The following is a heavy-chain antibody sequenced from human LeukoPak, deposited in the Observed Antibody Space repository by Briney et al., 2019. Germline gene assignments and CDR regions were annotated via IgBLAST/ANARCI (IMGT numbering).Heavy chain of an antibody. CDR1: GYSFNTYW. D-gene: IGHD2-15*01. V-gene: IGHV5-51*01. CDR2: IYPGDSDT. Sequence: GEPLKISCKGSGYSFNTYWIGWVRQMPGRGLEWMGIIYPGDSDTRNSPSFQGQVTISADKSISTAYLQWSSLKASDTAIYYCARLWAVAATGGAGYYLDYWGQGTLVTVSS. J-gene: IGHJ4*02. CDR3: ARLWAVAATGGAGYYLDY.